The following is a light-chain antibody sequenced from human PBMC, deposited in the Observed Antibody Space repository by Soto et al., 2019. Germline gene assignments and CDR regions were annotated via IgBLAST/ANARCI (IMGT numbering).Light chain of an antibody. J-gene: IGKJ4*01. CDR1: ESISSY. Sequence: EIVLTQSPATLSLSPGERATLSCRASESISSYLAWYQQRPGQATSLLIYDASNRATGIPARFSGSGSATDFTLTIDNLEPEDFAVYYCQQRSKWPLTFGGGTKVEI. CDR3: QQRSKWPLT. V-gene: IGKV3-11*01. CDR2: DAS.